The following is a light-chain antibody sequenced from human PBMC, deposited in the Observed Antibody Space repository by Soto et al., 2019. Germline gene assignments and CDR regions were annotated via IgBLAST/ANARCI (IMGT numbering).Light chain of an antibody. V-gene: IGLV2-14*03. J-gene: IGLJ3*02. CDR2: DVN. CDR3: SSYTSRDTLV. CDR1: SSDVGGYDH. Sequence: QSVLTQPASVSGSPGQSITISCTGTSSDVGGYDHVSWYQQHPGKAPKLIIYDVNIRPSGVSNRFSGSKSGNTASLAVSGLQAEDEADYYCSSYTSRDTLVFGGGTQLTVL.